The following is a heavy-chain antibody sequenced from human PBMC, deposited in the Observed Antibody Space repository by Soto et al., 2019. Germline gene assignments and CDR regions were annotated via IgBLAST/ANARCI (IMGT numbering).Heavy chain of an antibody. J-gene: IGHJ6*02. CDR3: ARDGHGMDV. V-gene: IGHV4-61*01. CDR1: GGSVSSGSYQ. Sequence: SETLSLTCTVYGGSVSSGSYQWTWIRQPPGKGLEWIGYIHVSGSTNDNPSLKGRVTMSIDTSKNQFSLKLSSVTAADTAVYYCARDGHGMDVWGQGTKVTVSS. CDR2: IHVSGST.